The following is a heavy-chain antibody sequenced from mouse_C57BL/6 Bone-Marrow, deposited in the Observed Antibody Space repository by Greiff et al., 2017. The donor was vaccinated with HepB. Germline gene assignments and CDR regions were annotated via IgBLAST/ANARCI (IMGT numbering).Heavy chain of an antibody. CDR3: ARGGANWDFFDY. Sequence: EVKLMESGGGLVQPGGSLKLSCAASGFTFSDYGMAWVRQAPRKGPEWVAFISNLAYSIYYADTVTGRFTISRENAKNTLYLEMSSLRSEDTAMYYCARGGANWDFFDYWGQGTTLTVSS. CDR2: ISNLAYSI. J-gene: IGHJ2*01. CDR1: GFTFSDYG. V-gene: IGHV5-15*01. D-gene: IGHD4-1*01.